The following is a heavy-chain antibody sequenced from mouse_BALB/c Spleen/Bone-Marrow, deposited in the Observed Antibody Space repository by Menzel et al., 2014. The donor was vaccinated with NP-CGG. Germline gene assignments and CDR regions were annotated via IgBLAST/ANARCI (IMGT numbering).Heavy chain of an antibody. CDR2: ISYRGTT. V-gene: IGHV3-8*02. Sequence: VQLQQSGPSLVEPSQTLSLTCSVTGDSITGGYWHWIRKLPGNKLECMGYISYRGTTYYNPSLKSRISITRDTSKNQYYLELNSVAAEDTATYYCARTGFFDVWGAGTTVTVSS. CDR3: ARTGFFDV. CDR1: GDSITGGY. J-gene: IGHJ1*01.